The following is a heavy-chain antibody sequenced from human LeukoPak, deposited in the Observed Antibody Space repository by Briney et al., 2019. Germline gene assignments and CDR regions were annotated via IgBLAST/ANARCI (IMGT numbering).Heavy chain of an antibody. Sequence: GGSLRLSCVASGFPFRSYAMTWVRQTPGKGLESVSVITDDEDTYYADSVKGRFTISRDNSQNTVFLQMNSLRVEDTAVYYCAKVDYWSPANYFDSLGQGTLVTVPS. D-gene: IGHD1-1*01. J-gene: IGHJ4*02. CDR2: ITDDEDT. CDR3: AKVDYWSPANYFDS. CDR1: GFPFRSYA. V-gene: IGHV3-23*01.